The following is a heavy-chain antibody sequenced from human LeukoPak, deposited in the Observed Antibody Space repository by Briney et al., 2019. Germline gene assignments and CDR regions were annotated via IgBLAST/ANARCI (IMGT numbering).Heavy chain of an antibody. CDR3: ARALLVVHDYGNYWFDP. D-gene: IGHD4-11*01. J-gene: IGHJ5*02. V-gene: IGHV4-4*07. Sequence: SETLSLTCTVSGVSISSYYWSWIRQSAGKGLEWIGRIYTSGSTNYNPSLKSRVTMSVDTSKNQFSLKLSSVTAADTAVYYCARALLVVHDYGNYWFDPWGQGTLVTVSS. CDR2: IYTSGST. CDR1: GVSISSYY.